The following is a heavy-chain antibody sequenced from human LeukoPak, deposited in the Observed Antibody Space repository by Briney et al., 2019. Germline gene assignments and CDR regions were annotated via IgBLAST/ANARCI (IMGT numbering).Heavy chain of an antibody. CDR1: AFTFSNYG. CDR3: AKGGLYYDILTGLYFDY. CDR2: IRNDGNNE. D-gene: IGHD3-9*01. Sequence: PGGSLRLSCAASAFTFSNYGRHWARKAPGKGLEWVAFIRNDGNNEYYADSVKGRFTISRDTSKNTLYLQMNSLRVEDTAVYYCAKGGLYYDILTGLYFDYWGQGTLVTVSS. V-gene: IGHV3-30*02. J-gene: IGHJ4*02.